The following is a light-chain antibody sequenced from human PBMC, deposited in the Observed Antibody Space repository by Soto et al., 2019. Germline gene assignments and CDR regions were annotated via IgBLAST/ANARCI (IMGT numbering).Light chain of an antibody. Sequence: EILLTQYPGTLSLSPGERATLSCRASQSVSSNLAWYKQKRGQAPRLLIYGASSRATGIPARLSGSGSGTDFTLTISSIEPEDFAVYYCQQRSNWITFGHGTRLEIK. J-gene: IGKJ5*01. CDR1: QSVSSN. CDR3: QQRSNWIT. V-gene: IGKV3-11*01. CDR2: GAS.